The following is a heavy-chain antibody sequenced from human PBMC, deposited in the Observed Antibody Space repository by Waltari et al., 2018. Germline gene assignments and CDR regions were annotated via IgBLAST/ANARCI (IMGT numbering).Heavy chain of an antibody. Sequence: QVQLVESGGGVVQPGRSLRLSCAASGFTFSSYAMHWVRQAPGKGLWGGEVISYDGRNKYYADPVKGRFTISRDNSKNTLYLQMNSLRAEDTAVYYCARVNRVLWFGESDYWGQGTLVTVSS. J-gene: IGHJ4*02. CDR2: ISYDGRNK. CDR1: GFTFSSYA. V-gene: IGHV3-30*04. CDR3: ARVNRVLWFGESDY. D-gene: IGHD3-10*01.